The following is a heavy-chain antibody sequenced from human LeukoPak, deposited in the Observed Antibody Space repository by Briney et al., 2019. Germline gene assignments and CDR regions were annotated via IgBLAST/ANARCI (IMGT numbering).Heavy chain of an antibody. Sequence: GGSLRLSCAASRFTFSSYGMHWVRQAPGKGLEWVAFIAYDGNNKYYADSVKGRFTISRDNSKNTLYLQMNSLRAEDTAVYYCVKDGDDSGSYLVYWGQGTLVTVSS. D-gene: IGHD1-26*01. CDR1: RFTFSSYG. CDR3: VKDGDDSGSYLVY. V-gene: IGHV3-30*02. J-gene: IGHJ4*02. CDR2: IAYDGNNK.